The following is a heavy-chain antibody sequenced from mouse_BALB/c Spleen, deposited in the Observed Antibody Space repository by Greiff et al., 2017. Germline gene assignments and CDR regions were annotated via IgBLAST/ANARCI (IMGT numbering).Heavy chain of an antibody. CDR2: ISSGGST. J-gene: IGHJ4*01. V-gene: IGHV5-6-5*01. D-gene: IGHD2-1*01. CDR1: GFTFSSYA. CDR3: ARGYYGNWGDY. Sequence: EVKLMESGGGLVKPGGSLKLSCAASGFTFSSYAMSWVRQTPEKRLEWVASISSGGSTYYPDSVKGRFTISRDNARNILYLQMSSLRSEDTAMYYCARGYYGNWGDYWGQGTSVTVSS.